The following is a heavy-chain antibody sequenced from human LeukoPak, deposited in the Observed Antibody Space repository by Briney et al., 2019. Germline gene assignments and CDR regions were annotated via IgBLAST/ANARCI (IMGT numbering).Heavy chain of an antibody. V-gene: IGHV1-69*04. CDR3: ARDFLGPYYFDY. J-gene: IGHJ4*02. Sequence: SVKVSCKASGGTFSSYAISWVRQAPGQGLEWMGRIIPILGIANYAQKFQGRVTITADKSTSTAYMELSSLRSEDTAVYYCARDFLGPYYFDYWGQGTLVTVSS. CDR2: IIPILGIA. D-gene: IGHD7-27*01. CDR1: GGTFSSYA.